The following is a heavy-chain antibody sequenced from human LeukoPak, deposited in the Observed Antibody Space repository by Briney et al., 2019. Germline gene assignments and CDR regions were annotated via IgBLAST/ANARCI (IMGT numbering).Heavy chain of an antibody. J-gene: IGHJ4*02. CDR3: ARGASTVTGYFDY. D-gene: IGHD4-17*01. V-gene: IGHV1-69*04. CDR1: GGTFSSFA. CDR2: IIPILGIA. Sequence: SVKVSCKASGGTFSSFAISWVRQAPGQGLEWMGRIIPILGIANYAQKFQGRVTITADKSTSTAYMELSSLRSEDTAVYYCARGASTVTGYFDYWGQGTLVTVSS.